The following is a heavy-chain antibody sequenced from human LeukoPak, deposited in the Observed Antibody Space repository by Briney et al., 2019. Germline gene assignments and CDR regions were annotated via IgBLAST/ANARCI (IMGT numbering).Heavy chain of an antibody. J-gene: IGHJ5*02. CDR1: GYTFTSYG. D-gene: IGHD6-13*01. CDR2: ISAYNGNT. V-gene: IGHV1-18*01. CDR3: ARIWIAAAGNWFDP. Sequence: GASVKVSCKASGYTFTSYGISWVRQAPGQGLERMGWISAYNGNTNYAQKLQGRVTMTTDTSTSTAYMELRSLRSDDTAVYYCARIWIAAAGNWFDPWGQGTLVTVSS.